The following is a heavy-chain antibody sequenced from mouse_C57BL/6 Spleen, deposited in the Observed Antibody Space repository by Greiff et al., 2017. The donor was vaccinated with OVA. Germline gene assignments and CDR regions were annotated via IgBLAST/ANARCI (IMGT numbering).Heavy chain of an antibody. CDR1: GYSFTDYN. Sequence: EVQLQQSGPELVKPGASVKISCKASGYSFTDYNMNWVKQSNGKSLEWIGVINPNYGTTSYNQKFKGKATLTVDQSSSTAYMQLNSLTSEDSAVYYCATTTVAVATEGAMDYWGQGTSVTVSS. CDR2: INPNYGTT. V-gene: IGHV1-39*01. CDR3: ATTTVAVATEGAMDY. D-gene: IGHD1-1*01. J-gene: IGHJ4*01.